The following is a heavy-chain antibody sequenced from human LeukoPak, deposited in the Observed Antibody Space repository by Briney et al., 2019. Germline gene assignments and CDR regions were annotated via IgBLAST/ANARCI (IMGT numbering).Heavy chain of an antibody. Sequence: GASVKVSCKASGYSFTSNYIHWVRQAPGQGLEWMGMIYPRDGSTSYAQKFQGRVTVTRDTSTSTVHMELSGLRSEDTAVYYCARDRRYDILTGYYGFDPWGQGTLVTVSS. CDR2: IYPRDGST. CDR3: ARDRRYDILTGYYGFDP. V-gene: IGHV1-46*01. J-gene: IGHJ5*02. CDR1: GYSFTSNY. D-gene: IGHD3-9*01.